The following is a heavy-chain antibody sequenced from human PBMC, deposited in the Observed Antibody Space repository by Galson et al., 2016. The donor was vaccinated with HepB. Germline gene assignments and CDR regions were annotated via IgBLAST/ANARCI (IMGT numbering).Heavy chain of an antibody. CDR2: ISGGSSDK. V-gene: IGHV3-21*06. CDR1: GFTFTSQT. D-gene: IGHD2-8*01. Sequence: SLRLSCATSGFTFTSQTMAWVRQAPDKGLEWVSFISGGSSDKYYRDSVKGRFTISRDNAKSSLYLQLNRLRAEDTATYYCVRVVHEWNYFDRWGQGTLVTVSS. J-gene: IGHJ4*02. CDR3: VRVVHEWNYFDR.